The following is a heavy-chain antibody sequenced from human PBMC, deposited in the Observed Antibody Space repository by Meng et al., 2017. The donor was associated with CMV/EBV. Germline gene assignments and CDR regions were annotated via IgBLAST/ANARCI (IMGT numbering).Heavy chain of an antibody. CDR1: GYTFTSYY. CDR2: INPSGGST. CDR3: ARESGSYSYLVDY. J-gene: IGHJ4*02. Sequence: GESLKVSCKASGYTFTSYYMHWVRQAPGQGLEWMGIINPSGGSTNYAQKFQGRVTMTRGTSTSTVYMELSSLRSEDTAVYYCARESGSYSYLVDYWGQGTLVTVSS. D-gene: IGHD1-26*01. V-gene: IGHV1-46*01.